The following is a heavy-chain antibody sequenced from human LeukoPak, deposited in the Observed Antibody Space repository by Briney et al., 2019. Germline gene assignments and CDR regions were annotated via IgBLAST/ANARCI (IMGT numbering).Heavy chain of an antibody. J-gene: IGHJ4*02. CDR3: VSGYDFWSGYFYFDY. CDR2: IKQDGNEK. Sequence: PGGSLRLSCTASGFTFGDYAMSWVRQAPGKGLEWVANIKQDGNEKYYVDSVKGRFTISRDNAKNSLYLQMNSLRAEDTAVYYCVSGYDFWSGYFYFDYWGQGTLVTVSS. V-gene: IGHV3-7*01. CDR1: GFTFGDYA. D-gene: IGHD3-3*01.